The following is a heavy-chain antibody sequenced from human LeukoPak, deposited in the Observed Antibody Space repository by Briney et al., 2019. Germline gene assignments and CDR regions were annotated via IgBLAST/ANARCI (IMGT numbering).Heavy chain of an antibody. D-gene: IGHD2/OR15-2a*01. J-gene: IGHJ3*02. CDR2: VHYSGAT. CDR1: GGSISSYY. CDR3: ATASVIVAEGFDI. Sequence: SETLSLTCTVSGGSISSYYWSWIRQSPGKGLEWIGYVHYSGATNYNPSLRSRVTMSLETSKNQFSLRLRSVTAADTAVYYCATASVIVAEGFDIWGQGTMCTVSS. V-gene: IGHV4-59*01.